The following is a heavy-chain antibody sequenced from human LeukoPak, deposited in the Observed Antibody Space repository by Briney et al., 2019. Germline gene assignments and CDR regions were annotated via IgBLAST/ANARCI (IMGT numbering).Heavy chain of an antibody. D-gene: IGHD3-10*01. CDR1: GFTVSDNY. CDR3: VRDEGFHGSGSN. V-gene: IGHV3-66*01. Sequence: GGSLRLSCAASGFTVSDNYMSWVRQAPGRGLEWVSVIYSGGGTYYSHSVKGRFTISRDNSKNTLYLQMNTLRVEDTAVYYCVRDEGFHGSGSNWGPGTLVTVSS. J-gene: IGHJ4*02. CDR2: IYSGGGT.